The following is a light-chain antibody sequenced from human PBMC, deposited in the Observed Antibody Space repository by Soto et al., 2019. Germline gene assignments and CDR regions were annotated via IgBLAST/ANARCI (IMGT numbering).Light chain of an antibody. V-gene: IGLV2-14*01. Sequence: QSALTQPASVSGSPGQSITISCTGTSSDVGGYNSVSWYQQHPGKAPKLMIYDVRNRPSGVSDRFSGSKSGNTASLTISGLQAEDEADYYCSSYTSSSTSVLFGRGTKVTVL. CDR2: DVR. CDR1: SSDVGGYNS. CDR3: SSYTSSSTSVL. J-gene: IGLJ2*01.